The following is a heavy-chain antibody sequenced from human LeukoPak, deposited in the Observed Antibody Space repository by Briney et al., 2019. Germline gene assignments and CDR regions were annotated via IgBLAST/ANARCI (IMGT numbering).Heavy chain of an antibody. Sequence: GGSLRLSCAASGFTFSSYGMHWVRQAPGKGLEWVAVISYDGSNKYYADSVKGRFTISRDNSKNTLYLQMNSLRAEDTAIYYCARGIAAADRGAFDIWGQGTMVTVSS. J-gene: IGHJ3*02. D-gene: IGHD6-13*01. CDR2: ISYDGSNK. CDR3: ARGIAAADRGAFDI. V-gene: IGHV3-30*03. CDR1: GFTFSSYG.